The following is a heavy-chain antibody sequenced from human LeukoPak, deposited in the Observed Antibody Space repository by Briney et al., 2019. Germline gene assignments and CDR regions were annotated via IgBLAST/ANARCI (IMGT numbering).Heavy chain of an antibody. J-gene: IGHJ4*02. CDR2: ISYDGSNK. CDR1: GFTFSSYA. V-gene: IGHV3-30-3*01. CDR3: TTWTTATRR. D-gene: IGHD4-11*01. Sequence: GGSLRLSCAASGFTFSSYAMHWVRQAPGKGLEWVAVISYDGSNKYYADSVKGRFTISRDNSKNTLYLQMNSLKTEDTAVYYCTTWTTATRRWGQGTLVTVSS.